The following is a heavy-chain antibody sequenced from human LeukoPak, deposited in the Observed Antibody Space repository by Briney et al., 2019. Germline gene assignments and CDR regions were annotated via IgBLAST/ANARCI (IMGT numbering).Heavy chain of an antibody. CDR3: VRETRDSSGFGAFDI. Sequence: PGGSLRLSCVASGFSFSTSEMSWVRQAPGKGLEWLSYISTTGSGIIYADSVKGRFTMSRDNAKNSLFLQMNSLRAEDTAVYYCVRETRDSSGFGAFDIWGRGTMVTVSS. CDR2: ISTTGSGI. V-gene: IGHV3-48*03. D-gene: IGHD3-22*01. J-gene: IGHJ3*02. CDR1: GFSFSTSE.